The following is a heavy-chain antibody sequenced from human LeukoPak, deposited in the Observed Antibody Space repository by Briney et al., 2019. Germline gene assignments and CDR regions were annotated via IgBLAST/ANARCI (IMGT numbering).Heavy chain of an antibody. V-gene: IGHV3-30*03. CDR3: ARGAVAGRNYYYGMDV. J-gene: IGHJ6*02. CDR2: ISYDGSNK. CDR1: GFTFSTYS. Sequence: GGSLRLSCAASGFTFSTYSMNWVRQAPGKGLEWVAVISYDGSNKYYADSVKGRFTISRDNSKNTLYLQMNSLRVEDTAVYYCARGAVAGRNYYYGMDVWGQGTTVTVSS. D-gene: IGHD6-19*01.